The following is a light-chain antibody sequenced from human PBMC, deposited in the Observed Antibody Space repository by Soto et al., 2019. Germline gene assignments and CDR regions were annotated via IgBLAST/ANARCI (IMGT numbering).Light chain of an antibody. V-gene: IGLV2-14*01. CDR1: SSDIGYYDY. CDR3: SSFSTGDTLV. J-gene: IGLJ1*01. Sequence: QSALTQPASVSGSPGQSITISCTGTSSDIGYYDYVSWYQHHSGKAPKLIIYEVFHRPSGVSSRFSGSKSDNTASLTISGLQTEDESEYYCSSFSTGDTLVFGSGTKLTVL. CDR2: EVF.